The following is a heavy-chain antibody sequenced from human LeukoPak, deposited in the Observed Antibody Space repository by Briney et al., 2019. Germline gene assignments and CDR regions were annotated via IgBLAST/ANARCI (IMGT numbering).Heavy chain of an antibody. CDR2: INPNSGNT. Sequence: ALVKVSCKASGYTFTSYDINWVRQAPGQGLEWMGWINPNSGNTGYAQKFQGRVTMTRNTSISTAYMELSSLRSEDTAVYYCASPYCSSTSCYNDAFDIWGQGTMVTVSS. D-gene: IGHD2-2*02. CDR3: ASPYCSSTSCYNDAFDI. V-gene: IGHV1-8*01. J-gene: IGHJ3*02. CDR1: GYTFTSYD.